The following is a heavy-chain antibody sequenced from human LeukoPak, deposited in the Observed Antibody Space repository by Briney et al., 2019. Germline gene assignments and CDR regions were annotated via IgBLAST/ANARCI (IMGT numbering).Heavy chain of an antibody. CDR3: ARGNILTGYCFDF. J-gene: IGHJ4*02. CDR2: IHYTGAT. D-gene: IGHD3-9*01. Sequence: SETLSLTCAVYGGSITGYYWSWIRETPGRGLEGVGEIHYTGATSYNPSLKSRATISTDTSKNQFSLRLSSVTAADTAVYYCARGNILTGYCFDFWGQGALVTVSS. CDR1: GGSITGYY. V-gene: IGHV4-34*01.